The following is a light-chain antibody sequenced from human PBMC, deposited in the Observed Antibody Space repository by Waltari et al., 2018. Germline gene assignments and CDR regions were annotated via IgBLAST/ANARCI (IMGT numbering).Light chain of an antibody. V-gene: IGKV1-8*01. J-gene: IGKJ1*01. Sequence: AIRITQSPSSLSASTGDRVTISCRASQGIGSYLAWYQQKPGRAPKVLIYDASTLQSGVPSRFSGSGSGTEFTLTIDSLQPDDFATYYCQQYNRFSPFGQGTNVEVK. CDR3: QQYNRFSP. CDR2: DAS. CDR1: QGIGSY.